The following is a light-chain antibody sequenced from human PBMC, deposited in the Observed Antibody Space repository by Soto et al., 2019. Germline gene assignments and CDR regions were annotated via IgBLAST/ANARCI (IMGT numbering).Light chain of an antibody. Sequence: QSVLTQPASVSGSPRQSITISCTGASSDVGGYTYVSWYQQHPGKAPKLMIYEVNNRPSGVSNRFSGSKSGNTASLTISGLQAEDEADYYCSSYTSSSTLYVFETGTKLTVL. CDR2: EVN. CDR3: SSYTSSSTLYV. J-gene: IGLJ1*01. CDR1: SSDVGGYTY. V-gene: IGLV2-14*01.